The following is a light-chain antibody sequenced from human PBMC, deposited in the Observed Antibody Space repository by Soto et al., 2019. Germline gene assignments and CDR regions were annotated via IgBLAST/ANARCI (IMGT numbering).Light chain of an antibody. CDR3: QHYNNWPPWT. CDR1: QSVSSN. J-gene: IGKJ1*01. Sequence: EIVMTQSPATLSVSPGERATLSCRASQSVSSNLAWYQHKPGQAPRLLIFGASTRATGIPARFSGSGSGTEFTLTISSLQSEDFAVYYCQHYNNWPPWTFGQGTEVEIK. V-gene: IGKV3-15*01. CDR2: GAS.